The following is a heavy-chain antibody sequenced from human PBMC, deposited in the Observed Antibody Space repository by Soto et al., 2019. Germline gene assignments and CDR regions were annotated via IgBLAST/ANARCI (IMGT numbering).Heavy chain of an antibody. CDR1: GGSISSSSYC. J-gene: IGHJ6*03. D-gene: IGHD2-15*01. CDR3: ARHVGCSGANCYYYYMDV. CDR2: IYSSGST. V-gene: IGHV4-39*01. Sequence: PSETLSLTCIVSGGSISSSSYCWGWIRQPPGKGLEWIGTIYSSGSTYYNPSLKSRVTISVDTSKNQFFLELKSVTAADTAVYYCARHVGCSGANCYYYYMDVWGTGTTVTVSS.